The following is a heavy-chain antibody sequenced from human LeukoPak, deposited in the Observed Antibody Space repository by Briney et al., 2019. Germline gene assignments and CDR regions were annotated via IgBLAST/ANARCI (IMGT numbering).Heavy chain of an antibody. V-gene: IGHV1-69*04. Sequence: SVKVSCKASGGTLNDYAINWVRQAPGQGLEWMGRIIPILGIPNYAQKFQGRVTITADKSTTTAYMELSSLRSEDTAVYYCVSYFGPYFYYGMDVWGQGTTVTVSS. D-gene: IGHD3-10*01. CDR3: VSYFGPYFYYGMDV. J-gene: IGHJ6*02. CDR1: GGTLNDYA. CDR2: IIPILGIP.